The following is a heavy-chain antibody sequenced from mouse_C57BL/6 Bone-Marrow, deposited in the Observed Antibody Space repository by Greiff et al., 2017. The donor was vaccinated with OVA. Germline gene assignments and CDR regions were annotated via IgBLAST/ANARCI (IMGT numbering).Heavy chain of an antibody. V-gene: IGHV1-55*01. Sequence: VQLQQPGAELVKPGASVKMSCKASGYTFTSYWITWVKQRPGPGLEWIGDIYPGSGSTNYNEKFKSKATLTVDTSSSTAYMQLSSLTSEDSAVDDGARLSYCGNYWFADGGQGTLVTVSA. J-gene: IGHJ3*01. CDR1: GYTFTSYW. CDR3: ARLSYCGNYWFAD. CDR2: IYPGSGST. D-gene: IGHD2-1*01.